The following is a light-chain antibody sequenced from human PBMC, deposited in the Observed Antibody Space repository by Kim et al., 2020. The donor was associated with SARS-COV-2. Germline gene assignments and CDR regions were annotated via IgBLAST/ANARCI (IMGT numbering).Light chain of an antibody. CDR3: CSYAGGPYV. CDR1: SSDVGTYNL. Sequence: PGQAITISCTGTSSDVGTYNLVSWYQHHPGKAPKFVIYDVSKRSSGVSSRFSGSKSGNTASLTISGLQAEDEADYYCCSYAGGPYVFGTGTKVTVL. V-gene: IGLV2-23*02. J-gene: IGLJ1*01. CDR2: DVS.